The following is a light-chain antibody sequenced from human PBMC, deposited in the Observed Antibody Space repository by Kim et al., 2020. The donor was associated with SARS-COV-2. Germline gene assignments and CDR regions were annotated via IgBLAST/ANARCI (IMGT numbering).Light chain of an antibody. Sequence: PGDRAALSCRASQSVGNYLAWYQQKPGQAPRLLINDASNRATAIPDRFTGSGSGTDFTLTISSLEPEDCAVYFCQQRNDWPQTFGQGTKVDI. CDR2: DAS. CDR1: QSVGNY. J-gene: IGKJ1*01. CDR3: QQRNDWPQT. V-gene: IGKV3-11*01.